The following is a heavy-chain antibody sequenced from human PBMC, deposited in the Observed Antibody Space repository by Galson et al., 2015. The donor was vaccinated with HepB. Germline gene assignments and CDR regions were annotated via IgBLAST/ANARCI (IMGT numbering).Heavy chain of an antibody. D-gene: IGHD3-22*01. CDR2: ISGHGGST. CDR3: SKHPPRVTMIVVVPGGWFDY. Sequence: SLRLSCAASGFTFSNCGVSWVRQAPGKGLEWVSSISGHGGSTYYAESVQGRFTIPRDNSKNMLHLQMNSLRAEDTAVYYCSKHPPRVTMIVVVPGGWFDYWGQGTLVTVSS. J-gene: IGHJ4*02. CDR1: GFTFSNCG. V-gene: IGHV3-23*01.